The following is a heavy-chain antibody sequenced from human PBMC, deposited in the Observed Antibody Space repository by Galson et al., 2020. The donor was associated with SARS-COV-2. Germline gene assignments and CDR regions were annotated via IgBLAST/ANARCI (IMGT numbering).Heavy chain of an antibody. CDR3: ARLKVVVVAGTDGFDI. J-gene: IGHJ3*02. CDR1: GGSISSSNW. D-gene: IGHD2-15*01. Sequence: SETLSLTCAVSGGSISSSNWWSWVRQPPGKGLEWIGEIYHSGSTNYNPSLKSRVTISVDKSKNQFSLKLSSVTAADTAVYYCARLKVVVVAGTDGFDIWGQGTMVTVSS. V-gene: IGHV4-4*02. CDR2: IYHSGST.